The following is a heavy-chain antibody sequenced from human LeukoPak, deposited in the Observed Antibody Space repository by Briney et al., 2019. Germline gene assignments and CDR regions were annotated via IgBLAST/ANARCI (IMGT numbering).Heavy chain of an antibody. V-gene: IGHV3-33*06. CDR2: IWYDGSNK. J-gene: IGHJ4*02. D-gene: IGHD6-19*01. CDR1: GFTFSSYG. CDR3: AKVVAGGWYYFDY. Sequence: GRSLRLSCAASGFTFSSYGMHWVRQAPGKGLEWVAVIWYDGSNKYYADSVKGRFTISRDNSKNTLHLQMNSLRAEDTAVYYCAKVVAGGWYYFDYWGQGTLVTVSS.